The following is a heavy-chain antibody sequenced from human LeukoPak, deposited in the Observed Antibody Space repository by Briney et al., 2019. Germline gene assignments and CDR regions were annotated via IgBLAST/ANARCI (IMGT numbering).Heavy chain of an antibody. CDR2: IGASGGST. CDR3: ARDVSRGYLRPLDV. D-gene: IGHD5-18*01. Sequence: QPGGSLRLSCAASGFTFSSYAMSWVRRAPGKGLEWVSTIGASGGSTYYADSVKGRFTISRDNSKSTLYLQMNSLRVEDTAVYYCARDVSRGYLRPLDVWGQGTTVTVSS. CDR1: GFTFSSYA. V-gene: IGHV3-23*01. J-gene: IGHJ6*02.